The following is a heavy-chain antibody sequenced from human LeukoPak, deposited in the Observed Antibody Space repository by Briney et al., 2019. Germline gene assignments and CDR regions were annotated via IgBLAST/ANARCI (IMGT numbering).Heavy chain of an antibody. V-gene: IGHV4-4*07. CDR3: ARGSRKGPKLVRADAFDL. D-gene: IGHD6-6*01. CDR1: GGSISSYY. CDR2: IYTSGST. J-gene: IGHJ3*01. Sequence: PSETLSLTCTVSGGSISSYYWSWIRQPAGKGLEWIGRIYTSGSTNYNPSLKSRVTMSVDTSKNQFSLKLSSVTAADTAVYYCARGSRKGPKLVRADAFDLWGQGTMVTVSS.